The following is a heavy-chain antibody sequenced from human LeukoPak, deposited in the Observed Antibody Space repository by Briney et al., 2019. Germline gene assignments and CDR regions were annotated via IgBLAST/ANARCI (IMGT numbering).Heavy chain of an antibody. CDR3: ARYCGNEFEESRFDY. V-gene: IGHV5-51*01. CDR2: IYPGDSDT. D-gene: IGHD5-12*01. CDR1: GYSFTSYW. J-gene: IGHJ4*02. Sequence: GESLKISRKGSGYSFTSYWIGWVRQMPGKGLEWMGIIYPGDSDTRYSPSFQGQVTISADKSISTAYLQWSSLKASDSAMYCCARYCGNEFEESRFDYWGQGTLVTVSS.